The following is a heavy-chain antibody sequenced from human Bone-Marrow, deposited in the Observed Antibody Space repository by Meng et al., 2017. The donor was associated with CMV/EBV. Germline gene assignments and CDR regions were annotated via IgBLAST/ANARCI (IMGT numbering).Heavy chain of an antibody. D-gene: IGHD2-2*01. J-gene: IGHJ4*02. Sequence: GGSLRLSCTASGFTFRSHAMNWVRQAPGKGLEWVSGINGSGGQTYYADSVKGRFTISRDNSKNTLYLQIDSLRAEDTAFYYCSIARGVVSVPAASTYWGQGKLVNVDS. CDR2: INGSGGQT. V-gene: IGHV3-23*01. CDR1: GFTFRSHA. CDR3: SIARGVVSVPAASTY.